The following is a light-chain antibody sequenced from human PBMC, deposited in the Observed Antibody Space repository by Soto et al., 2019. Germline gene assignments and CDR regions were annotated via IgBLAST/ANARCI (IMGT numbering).Light chain of an antibody. CDR3: QLYYSGM. V-gene: IGKV3-20*01. J-gene: IGKJ1*01. CDR2: AAS. Sequence: EIVLTQSPGTLSLSPGERATLSCRASQSVDSNYLGWYQQKPGQAPRLLIYAASSRATAIPDRFSGGGSGTDFTLTISRLEPEDFAVYYCQLYYSGMFGQGTKVEIK. CDR1: QSVDSNY.